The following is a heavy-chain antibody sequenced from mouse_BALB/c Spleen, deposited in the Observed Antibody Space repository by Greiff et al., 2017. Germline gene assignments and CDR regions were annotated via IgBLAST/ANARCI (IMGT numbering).Heavy chain of an antibody. D-gene: IGHD2-4*01. V-gene: IGHV7-3*02. Sequence: EVQRVESGGGLVQPGGSLRLSCATSGFTFTDYYMSWVRQPPGKALEWLGFIRNKANGYTTEYSASVKGRFTISRDNSQSILYLQMNTLRAEDSATYYCARGDYGAWFAYWGQGTLVTVSA. CDR1: GFTFTDYY. J-gene: IGHJ3*01. CDR2: IRNKANGYTT. CDR3: ARGDYGAWFAY.